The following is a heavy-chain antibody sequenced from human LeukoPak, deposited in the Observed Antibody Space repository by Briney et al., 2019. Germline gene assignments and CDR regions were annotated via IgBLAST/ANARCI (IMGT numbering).Heavy chain of an antibody. CDR1: GYTFTSYG. CDR3: AREGVVVVVAATLGGAGYYYYGMDV. J-gene: IGHJ6*02. CDR2: ISAYNGNT. V-gene: IGHV1-18*04. D-gene: IGHD2-15*01. Sequence: ASVKVSCKASGYTFTSYGIIWVRQAPGQGLEWMGWISAYNGNTNYAQKLQGRVTMTTDTSTSTAYMELRSLRSDDTAVYCCAREGVVVVVAATLGGAGYYYYGMDVWGQGTTVTVSS.